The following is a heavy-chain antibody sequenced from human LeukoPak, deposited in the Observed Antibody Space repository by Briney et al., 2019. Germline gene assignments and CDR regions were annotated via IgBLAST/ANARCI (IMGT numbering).Heavy chain of an antibody. V-gene: IGHV3-7*01. CDR3: ARDVVVVAATLSNYYYYGMDV. CDR2: IKQDGSEK. CDR1: GFTFSDYY. Sequence: GGSLRLSCAASGFTFSDYYMSWVRQAPGKGLEWVANIKQDGSEKYYVDSVKGRFTISRDSAKNSLYLQMNSLRAEDTAVYYCARDVVVVAATLSNYYYYGMDVWGQGTTVTVSS. J-gene: IGHJ6*02. D-gene: IGHD2-15*01.